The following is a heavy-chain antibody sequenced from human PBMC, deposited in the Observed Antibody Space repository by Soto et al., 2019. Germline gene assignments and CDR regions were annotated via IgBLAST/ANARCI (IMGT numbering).Heavy chain of an antibody. V-gene: IGHV4-31*03. CDR1: GGSITSDYSC. CDR3: AREVPVTTVVPYYYYGMDV. J-gene: IGHJ6*02. D-gene: IGHD4-17*01. Sequence: SETLSLTCTVSGGSITSDYSCWSWIRQHPGKGLEWIGYIYYSGSTYYNPSLKSRVTISVDTSKNQFSLKLSSVTAADTAVYYCAREVPVTTVVPYYYYGMDVWGQGTTVTVSS. CDR2: IYYSGST.